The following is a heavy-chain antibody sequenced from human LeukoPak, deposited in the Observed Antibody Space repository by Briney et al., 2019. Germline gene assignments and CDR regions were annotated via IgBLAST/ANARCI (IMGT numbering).Heavy chain of an antibody. V-gene: IGHV4-34*01. D-gene: IGHD3-10*01. J-gene: IGHJ4*02. Sequence: SETLSLTCAVYGGSFSGYYWSWIRQPPGKGLEWIGEINHSGSTNYNPSLKSRVTISVDPSKNQFSLKLSSVTAADAAVYYCASRVYGSGSYYKEEFYYWGQGTLVTVSS. CDR1: GGSFSGYY. CDR3: ASRVYGSGSYYKEEFYY. CDR2: INHSGST.